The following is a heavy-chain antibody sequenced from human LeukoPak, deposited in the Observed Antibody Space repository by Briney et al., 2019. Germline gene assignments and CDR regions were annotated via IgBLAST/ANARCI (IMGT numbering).Heavy chain of an antibody. CDR3: ARTKLYCSGGSCYSSLDY. CDR2: ISYSGST. V-gene: IGHV4-59*01. Sequence: PSETLSLTCTVSGGSISNYYWSWIRQPPGKGLEWIGYISYSGSTISNTSLKSRVTISVDTSKNQFSLKLTSVTAADTALYYCARTKLYCSGGSCYSSLDYWGQGTLVTVSS. D-gene: IGHD2-15*01. CDR1: GGSISNYY. J-gene: IGHJ4*02.